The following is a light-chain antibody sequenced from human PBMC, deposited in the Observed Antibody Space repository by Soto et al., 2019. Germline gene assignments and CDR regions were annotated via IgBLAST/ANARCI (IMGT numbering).Light chain of an antibody. CDR3: TSYTSISTGV. CDR1: SSDVGGYKY. CDR2: EVS. J-gene: IGLJ3*02. Sequence: QSVLTQPASVSGSPGQSITISCTGTSSDVGGYKYVSWYQQHPGKAPKLLIFEVSNRPSGVSNRFSGSKSGNTASLTISGLQAEDEADYYCTSYTSISTGVFGGGTKLTVL. V-gene: IGLV2-14*01.